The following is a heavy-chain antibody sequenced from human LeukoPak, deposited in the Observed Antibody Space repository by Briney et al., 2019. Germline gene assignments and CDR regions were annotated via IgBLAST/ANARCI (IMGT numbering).Heavy chain of an antibody. D-gene: IGHD1-26*01. Sequence: SETLSLTCTVSGGSVSRSPYYWGWIRQPPGKGLEWIGSIYHSGSTYYNPSLKSRVTISVDTSKNQFSLKLSSVTAADTAVYYCARSAQGGKNPLWFDPWGQGTLVTVSS. J-gene: IGHJ5*02. CDR2: IYHSGST. CDR3: ARSAQGGKNPLWFDP. CDR1: GGSVSRSPYY. V-gene: IGHV4-39*07.